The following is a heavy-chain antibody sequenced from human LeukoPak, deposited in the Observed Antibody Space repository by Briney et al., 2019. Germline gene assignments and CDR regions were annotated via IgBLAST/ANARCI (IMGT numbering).Heavy chain of an antibody. CDR3: ARHFGYNYGYIDF. Sequence: KPSETLSLTCTVSGGSISTNGYYWGWIRQPPGKGLEWIGSMYHSWSTYYNPSLRSRVIISVDTFKNQLSLKLSSVTAADTAVYYCARHFGYNYGYIDFWGQGTLVTVSS. CDR2: MYHSWST. V-gene: IGHV4-39*01. CDR1: GGSISTNGYY. J-gene: IGHJ4*02. D-gene: IGHD5-18*01.